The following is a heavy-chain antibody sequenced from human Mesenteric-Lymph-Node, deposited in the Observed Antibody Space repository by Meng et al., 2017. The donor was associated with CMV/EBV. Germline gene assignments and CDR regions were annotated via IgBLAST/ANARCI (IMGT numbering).Heavy chain of an antibody. Sequence: GGSLRLSCAASGFTFSSYGMHWVRQAPGKGLEWVAFIRYDGSNKYYADSVKGRFTISRDNSKNTLYLQMNSLRAEDTAVYYCAKDSVNWNYPYYYYYYGMDVWGQGTTVTVSS. J-gene: IGHJ6*02. CDR3: AKDSVNWNYPYYYYYYGMDV. CDR2: IRYDGSNK. CDR1: GFTFSSYG. V-gene: IGHV3-30*02. D-gene: IGHD1-7*01.